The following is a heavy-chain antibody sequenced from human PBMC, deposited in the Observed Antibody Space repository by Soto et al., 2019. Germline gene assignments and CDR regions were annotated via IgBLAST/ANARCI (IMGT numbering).Heavy chain of an antibody. CDR2: IYYSGST. D-gene: IGHD4-17*01. CDR3: ARVRRYGDPGGNYYYMDV. CDR1: GGSISSYY. V-gene: IGHV4-59*01. J-gene: IGHJ6*03. Sequence: SETLSLPCTVSGGSISSYYWSWIRQPPGKGLEWIGYIYYSGSTNYNPSLKSRVTLSVDTSKNQFSLKLSSVTAADTAVYYCARVRRYGDPGGNYYYMDVWGKGTTVTVSS.